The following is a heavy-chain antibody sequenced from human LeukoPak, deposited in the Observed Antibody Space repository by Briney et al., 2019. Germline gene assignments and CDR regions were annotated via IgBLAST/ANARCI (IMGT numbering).Heavy chain of an antibody. Sequence: ASVKVSCKASGGTFRNYIINWVRQAPGQGLEWMGRINPNSGGTNYAQKFQGRVTMTRDTSISTASMELSSLRSDDTAVYYCTRSDYDTSGEFDYWGQGTLVTVSS. D-gene: IGHD3-22*01. CDR3: TRSDYDTSGEFDY. V-gene: IGHV1-2*06. J-gene: IGHJ4*02. CDR2: INPNSGGT. CDR1: GGTFRNYI.